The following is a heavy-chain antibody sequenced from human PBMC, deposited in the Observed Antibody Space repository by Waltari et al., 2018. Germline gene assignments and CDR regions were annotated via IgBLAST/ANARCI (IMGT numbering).Heavy chain of an antibody. CDR1: GGSFSGYY. V-gene: IGHV4-34*01. Sequence: QVQLQQWGAGLLSPSETLSLPCAVYGGSFSGYYWTWIRQPPGKGLEWIGEINHRGSTNDNASHKSRVTISIDTPRNQFSRKLSSVTAADTAVYYCARGRGYSVVVRGVDTGFCWFDPWGQGTLVTVSS. D-gene: IGHD3-10*01. J-gene: IGHJ5*02. CDR2: INHRGST. CDR3: ARGRGYSVVVRGVDTGFCWFDP.